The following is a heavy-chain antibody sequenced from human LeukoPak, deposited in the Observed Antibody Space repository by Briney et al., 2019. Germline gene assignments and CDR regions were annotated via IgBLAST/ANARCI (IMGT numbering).Heavy chain of an antibody. CDR2: TSLDGRST. J-gene: IGHJ5*01. V-gene: IGHV3-74*01. D-gene: IGHD3-10*01. CDR3: ARSVYNYGPGADS. CDR1: GFTVSSNY. Sequence: GGSLRLSCAASGFTVSSNYMSWVRQAPGKGLVWVSRTSLDGRSTTYADSVKGRFTISRDNAKNTLFLQMNSLRAEDTAIYYCARSVYNYGPGADSWGQGTLVTVSS.